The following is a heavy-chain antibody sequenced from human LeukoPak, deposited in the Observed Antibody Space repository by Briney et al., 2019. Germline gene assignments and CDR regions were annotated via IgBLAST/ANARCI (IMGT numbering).Heavy chain of an antibody. V-gene: IGHV1-3*03. D-gene: IGHD6-19*01. CDR2: INAGNGNT. CDR1: GYTFTSYA. Sequence: ASVKVSCKASGYTFTSYAMHWVRQAPGQRLEWMGWINAGNGNTKYSQEFQGRVTITRDTSASTAYMELSSLRSEDMAVYYCARVKDSSGWYYFDYWGQGTLVTVSS. J-gene: IGHJ4*02. CDR3: ARVKDSSGWYYFDY.